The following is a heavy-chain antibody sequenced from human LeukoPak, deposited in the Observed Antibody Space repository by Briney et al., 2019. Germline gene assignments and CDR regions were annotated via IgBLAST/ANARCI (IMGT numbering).Heavy chain of an antibody. D-gene: IGHD3-10*01. CDR1: GYSISSGYY. CDR3: ARHLWFVELGWFDP. CDR2: IYHSGST. J-gene: IGHJ5*02. V-gene: IGHV4-38-2*01. Sequence: SETLSLTCAVSGYSISSGYYWGWIRQPPGKGLEWIGSIYHSGSTYYNPSLKSRATISVDTSKNQFSLKLSSVTAADTAGYYCARHLWFVELGWFDPGGQGTLVTVSS.